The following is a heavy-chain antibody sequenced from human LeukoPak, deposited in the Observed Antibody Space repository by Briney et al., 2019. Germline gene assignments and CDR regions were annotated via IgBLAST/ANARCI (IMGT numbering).Heavy chain of an antibody. CDR3: ARQSDVDTAMITYYYYGMDV. CDR2: IYYSGST. D-gene: IGHD5-18*01. Sequence: SETLSLTCTVSGGSISSSSYYWGWIRQPPGKGLEWIGSIYYSGSTYYNPSLKSRVTISVDTSKNQFSLKLSSVTAADTAVYYCARQSDVDTAMITYYYYGMDVWGQGTTVTVSS. V-gene: IGHV4-39*01. CDR1: GGSISSSSYY. J-gene: IGHJ6*02.